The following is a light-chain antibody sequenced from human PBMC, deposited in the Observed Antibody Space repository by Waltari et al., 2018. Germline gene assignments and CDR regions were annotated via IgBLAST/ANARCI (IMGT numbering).Light chain of an antibody. CDR2: SAS. V-gene: IGKV1-39*01. CDR3: QESYSSPPST. CDR1: QSIGNY. J-gene: IGKJ1*01. Sequence: DIQMTQSPSSLSAVVGDRVPITCRASQSIGNYLNWYQQKPGKAPQLLIYSASSLQRGVPSRFSGRGSGTEFSLTISGLQPDDFATYYCQESYSSPPSTFGQGTKV.